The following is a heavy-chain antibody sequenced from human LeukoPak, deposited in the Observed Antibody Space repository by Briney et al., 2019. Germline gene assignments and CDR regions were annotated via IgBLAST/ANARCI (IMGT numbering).Heavy chain of an antibody. V-gene: IGHV5-51*01. CDR2: SYPGDSET. D-gene: IGHD2-21*01. J-gene: IGHJ5*02. CDR3: ARQEAECGQGVYFDP. CDR1: GYKFSNYW. Sequence: GESLKISCKGSGYKFSNYWIGWVRQMPGKGLELMGISYPGDSETRYSPSFEGQVTISVDKSINTAYLQWSSLKASDTAMYYCARQEAECGQGVYFDPWGQGTLVTVSS.